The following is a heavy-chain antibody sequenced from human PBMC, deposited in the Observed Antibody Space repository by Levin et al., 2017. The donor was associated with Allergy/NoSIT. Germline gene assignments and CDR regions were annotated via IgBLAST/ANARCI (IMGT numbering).Heavy chain of an antibody. D-gene: IGHD2-15*01. CDR1: GDSVSNSIVT. V-gene: IGHV6-1*01. Sequence: LRLSCAISGDSVSNSIVTWTWIRQSPSRGLEWLGRTYYRSKWYTDFALSLKSRITIYPDTSKNQFSLKLNSVTPEDTAVYYCARESEAPATFYLDYWGQGTVVTVSS. CDR3: ARESEAPATFYLDY. CDR2: TYYRSKWYT. J-gene: IGHJ4*02.